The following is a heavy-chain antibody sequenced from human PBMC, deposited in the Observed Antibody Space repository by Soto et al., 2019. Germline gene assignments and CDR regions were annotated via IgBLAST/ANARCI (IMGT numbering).Heavy chain of an antibody. J-gene: IGHJ6*02. D-gene: IGHD2-2*01. V-gene: IGHV4-30-4*01. CDR3: ARGGIVLVPAANYYGMDV. CDR1: GGSISSGDYY. CDR2: IYYSGST. Sequence: QVQLQESGPGLVKPSQTLSLTCTVSGGSISSGDYYWSWIRQPPGKGLEWIGYIYYSGSTYYNPSLKSRVTISVDTSTNQFSLKLSSVTAADTAVYYCARGGIVLVPAANYYGMDVWGQGTTVTVSS.